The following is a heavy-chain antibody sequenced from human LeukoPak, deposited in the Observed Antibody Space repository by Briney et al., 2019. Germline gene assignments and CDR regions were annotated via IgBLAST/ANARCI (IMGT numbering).Heavy chain of an antibody. CDR3: APGGYSSGWPHH. V-gene: IGHV1-2*02. D-gene: IGHD6-19*01. CDR1: GYTFTGYY. Sequence: ASVKVSCKASGYTFTGYYMHWVRQTPGQGLEWMGWINPNSGGTNYAQKFQGRVTMARDTSISTAYMELSRLRSDDTAVYYCAPGGYSSGWPHHWGQGTLVTVSS. J-gene: IGHJ1*01. CDR2: INPNSGGT.